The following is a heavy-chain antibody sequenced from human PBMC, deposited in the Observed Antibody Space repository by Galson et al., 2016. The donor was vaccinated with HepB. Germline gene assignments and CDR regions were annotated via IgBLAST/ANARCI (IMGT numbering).Heavy chain of an antibody. CDR3: AKDRNTLVTYGMDV. CDR1: GFTFTSYA. Sequence: SLRLSCAASGFTFTSYAMSWVRQAPGKGLEWISAISGSGGSTYYAETVKGRFTISRDKSKNTVYLQINSLRAEDTAVYYCAKDRNTLVTYGMDVWGQGTTVTVSS. D-gene: IGHD4-23*01. CDR2: ISGSGGST. V-gene: IGHV3-23*01. J-gene: IGHJ6*02.